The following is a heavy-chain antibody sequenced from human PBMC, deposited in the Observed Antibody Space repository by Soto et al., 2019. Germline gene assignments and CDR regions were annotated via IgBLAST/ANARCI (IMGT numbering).Heavy chain of an antibody. J-gene: IGHJ4*02. CDR1: VYSFTSYW. CDR2: IYPGDSDT. V-gene: IGHV5-51*01. Sequence: GESLKPSRNGPVYSFTSYWIGWVRQMPGKGLEWMGIIYPGDSDTRYSPSFQGQVTISADKAISTAYLQWSSLKASDTAMYYWARHNQYYDSNYWGQGTLVTVSS. CDR3: ARHNQYYDSNY. D-gene: IGHD3-22*01.